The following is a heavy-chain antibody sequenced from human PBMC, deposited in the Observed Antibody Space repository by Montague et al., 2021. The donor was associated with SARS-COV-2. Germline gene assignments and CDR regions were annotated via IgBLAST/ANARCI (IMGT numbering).Heavy chain of an antibody. V-gene: IGHV4-59*12. CDR2: IYDSEST. D-gene: IGHD2-15*01. Sequence: SETLSLTCTVSGLSISSSYWSWIRQAPGKGLEWIGYIYDSESTNYNPSLQSRVTISVDTSKNQFSLKLSSLTTADTAVYYCARDGNRWSGFGYWGQGTLVTVSS. CDR1: GLSISSSY. J-gene: IGHJ4*02. CDR3: ARDGNRWSGFGY.